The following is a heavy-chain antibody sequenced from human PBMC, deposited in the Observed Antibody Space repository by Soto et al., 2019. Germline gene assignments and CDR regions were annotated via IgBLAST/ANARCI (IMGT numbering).Heavy chain of an antibody. J-gene: IGHJ6*02. CDR2: INHSGST. Sequence: PSETLSLTCAVYGGSFSGYYWSWIRQPPGKGLEGNGEINHSGSTNYNPSLKSRVTISVDTSKNQFSLKLSSVTAADTAVYYCARANYGSGSYYKRDYYYYGMDVWGQGTTVTVSS. CDR1: GGSFSGYY. V-gene: IGHV4-34*01. D-gene: IGHD3-10*01. CDR3: ARANYGSGSYYKRDYYYYGMDV.